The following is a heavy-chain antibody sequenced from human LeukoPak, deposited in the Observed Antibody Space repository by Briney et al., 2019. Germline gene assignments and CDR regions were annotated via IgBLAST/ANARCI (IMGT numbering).Heavy chain of an antibody. J-gene: IGHJ3*02. CDR3: ALGYCSSTSCQKGGAFDI. D-gene: IGHD2-2*01. CDR1: GFTFSSYA. Sequence: GSLRLSCAASGFTFSSYAMSWVRQAPGKGLEWIGEINHSGSTNYNPSLKSRVTISVDTSKNQFSLKLSSVTAADTAVYYCALGYCSSTSCQKGGAFDIWGQGTMVTVSS. CDR2: INHSGST. V-gene: IGHV4-34*08.